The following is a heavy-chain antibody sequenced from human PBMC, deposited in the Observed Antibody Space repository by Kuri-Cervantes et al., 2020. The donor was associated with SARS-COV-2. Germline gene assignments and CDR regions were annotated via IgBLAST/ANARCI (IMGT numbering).Heavy chain of an antibody. CDR3: AKGSSGSYEWFDP. D-gene: IGHD1-26*01. Sequence: GGSLRLSCAASGFTFDDYTMHWVRQAPGKGLEWVSLISWDGGSTYYADSVKGRFTISRDNSKNSLYLQMNSLRTEDTALYYCAKGSSGSYEWFDPWGQGTPVTVSS. V-gene: IGHV3-43*01. CDR1: GFTFDDYT. CDR2: ISWDGGST. J-gene: IGHJ5*02.